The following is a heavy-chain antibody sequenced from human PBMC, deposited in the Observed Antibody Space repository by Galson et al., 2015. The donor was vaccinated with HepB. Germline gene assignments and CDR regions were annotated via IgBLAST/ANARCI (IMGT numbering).Heavy chain of an antibody. CDR2: FDPEDGET. CDR3: ATAHRITIFGVVIAGDYFDY. V-gene: IGHV1-24*01. J-gene: IGHJ4*02. Sequence: SVKVSCKVSGYTLTELSMHWVRQAPGKGLEWMGGFDPEDGETIYAQKFQGRVTMTEDTSTDTAYMELSSLRSEDTAVYYCATAHRITIFGVVIAGDYFDYWGQGTLVTVSS. CDR1: GYTLTELS. D-gene: IGHD3-3*01.